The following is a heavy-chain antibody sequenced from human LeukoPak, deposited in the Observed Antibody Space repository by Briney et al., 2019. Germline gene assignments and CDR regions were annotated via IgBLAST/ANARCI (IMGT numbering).Heavy chain of an antibody. CDR3: ARYCSSTSCSPSPYYYYYMDV. J-gene: IGHJ6*03. CDR2: MNPNSGNT. Sequence: GASVKVSCKASGYTFTSYDTNWVRQATGQGLEWMGWMNPNSGNTGYAQKFQGRVTITRNTSISTAYMELSSLRSEDTAVYYCARYCSSTSCSPSPYYYYYMDVWGKGTTVTVSS. V-gene: IGHV1-8*03. CDR1: GYTFTSYD. D-gene: IGHD2-2*01.